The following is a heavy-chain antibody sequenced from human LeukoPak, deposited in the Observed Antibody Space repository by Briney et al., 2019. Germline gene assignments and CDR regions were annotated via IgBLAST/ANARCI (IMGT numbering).Heavy chain of an antibody. CDR2: IYYSGST. D-gene: IGHD6-13*01. Sequence: SETLSLTCTVSGGSINSYYWSWIRQPPGKGLEWIGYIYYSGSTNYNPSLKSRVTISVDTSKNQFSLKLSSVTAADTAVYYCASHSRYIAAAGSNAFDIWGQGTMVTVSS. J-gene: IGHJ3*02. CDR1: GGSINSYY. V-gene: IGHV4-59*08. CDR3: ASHSRYIAAAGSNAFDI.